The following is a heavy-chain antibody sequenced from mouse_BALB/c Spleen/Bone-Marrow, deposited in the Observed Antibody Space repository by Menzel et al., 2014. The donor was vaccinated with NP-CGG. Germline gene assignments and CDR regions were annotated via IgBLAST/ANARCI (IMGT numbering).Heavy chain of an antibody. CDR2: IDPSYGGI. CDR1: GYSFTGYN. V-gene: IGHV1-39*01. D-gene: IGHD2-2*01. Sequence: LQLQQPGPELEKPGFSVKISCWSSGYSFTGYNMNWLKQSNGKSLEWIGDIDPSYGGISYNQKFTGKATLTVDIFSSTADMQHKSLTSENSAVYYCARSTGSLLYIDHWAQGTTLTDPS. CDR3: ARSTGSLLYIDH. J-gene: IGHJ2*01.